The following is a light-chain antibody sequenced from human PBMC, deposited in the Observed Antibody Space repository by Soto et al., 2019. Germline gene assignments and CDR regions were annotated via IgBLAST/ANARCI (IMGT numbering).Light chain of an antibody. CDR3: GTWDSGLSAGG. Sequence: QSVLAQPPSVSAAPGQKVTISCSGSSSNIGTYYVSWYQQLPGTAPKLLIYENNKRPSGIPDRFSGSKSGTSATLGITGLQTGDEADYYCGTWDSGLSAGGFGGGTKVTVL. J-gene: IGLJ3*02. CDR2: ENN. CDR1: SSNIGTYY. V-gene: IGLV1-51*02.